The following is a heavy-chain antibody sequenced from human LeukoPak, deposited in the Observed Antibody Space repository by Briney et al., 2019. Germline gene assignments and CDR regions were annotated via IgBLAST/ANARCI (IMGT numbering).Heavy chain of an antibody. Sequence: PGGSLRLSCAASGFTFSSYGMHWVRRAPGRGLEWVEVIWFDGSIKYYADSVKGRFTISRDNSKNTLYLQMNSPRAEDTAVYYCASAAGPFDNWGQGTLVTASS. J-gene: IGHJ4*02. D-gene: IGHD6-19*01. CDR1: GFTFSSYG. CDR3: ASAAGPFDN. CDR2: IWFDGSIK. V-gene: IGHV3-33*01.